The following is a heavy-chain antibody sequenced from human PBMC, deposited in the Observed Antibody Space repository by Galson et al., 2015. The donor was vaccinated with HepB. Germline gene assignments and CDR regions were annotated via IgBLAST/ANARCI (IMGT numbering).Heavy chain of an antibody. CDR2: VNPSGGST. CDR3: ARPRFEDGYPYFFDY. D-gene: IGHD3-22*01. J-gene: IGHJ4*02. V-gene: IGHV1-46*01. Sequence: SVKVSCKASGYSFTRYYIHWVRQAPGQGLEWMGMVNPSGGSTSYAQEFQGRVTMTRDTSTTTVYMELSSLRFDDTAVYYCARPRFEDGYPYFFDYWGQGTLVTVSS. CDR1: GYSFTRYY.